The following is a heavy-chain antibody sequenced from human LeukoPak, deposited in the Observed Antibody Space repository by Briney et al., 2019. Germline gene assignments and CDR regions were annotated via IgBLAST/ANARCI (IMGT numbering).Heavy chain of an antibody. CDR1: GFSFSSYA. CDR2: ISYDGSNK. J-gene: IGHJ4*02. Sequence: GRSLRLSCAASGFSFSSYAMHWVRQAPGKGLEWVALISYDGSNKKYADSVKGRFTISRDNSKNTLYLQMNSLRAEDTAVYYCARDDTDSSGPIFDYWGQGTLVTVSS. D-gene: IGHD6-19*01. CDR3: ARDDTDSSGPIFDY. V-gene: IGHV3-30*04.